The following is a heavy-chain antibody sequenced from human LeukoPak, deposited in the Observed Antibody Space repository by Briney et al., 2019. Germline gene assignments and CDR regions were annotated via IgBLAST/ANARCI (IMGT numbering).Heavy chain of an antibody. CDR3: ARDGADYYYGMDV. Sequence: GGSLRLSCAASGFTFSSYAMSWVRQAPGKGLEWVSVIYSGGSTYYANSVKGRFTISRDNSKNTLYLQMNSLRAEDTAVYYCARDGADYYYGMDVWGQGTTVTVSS. CDR2: IYSGGST. V-gene: IGHV3-53*01. D-gene: IGHD3-16*01. CDR1: GFTFSSYA. J-gene: IGHJ6*02.